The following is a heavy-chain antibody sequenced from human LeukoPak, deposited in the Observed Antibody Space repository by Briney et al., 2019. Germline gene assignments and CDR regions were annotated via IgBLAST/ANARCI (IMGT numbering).Heavy chain of an antibody. Sequence: GESLKISCKGSGYSFTTYWISWVRQMPGKGLEWMGRIDPSDSYTNYSPSFQGHVTISADRSISTAYLQWSSLQASDTAMYYCARLRQQQLAALDYWGQGTLVTVSS. J-gene: IGHJ4*02. CDR3: ARLRQQQLAALDY. D-gene: IGHD6-13*01. CDR2: IDPSDSYT. V-gene: IGHV5-10-1*01. CDR1: GYSFTTYW.